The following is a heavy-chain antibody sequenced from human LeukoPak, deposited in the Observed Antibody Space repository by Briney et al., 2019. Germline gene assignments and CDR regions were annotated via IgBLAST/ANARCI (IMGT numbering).Heavy chain of an antibody. D-gene: IGHD2-15*01. V-gene: IGHV4-31*03. CDR2: IYYSGST. CDR1: GGSISSGGYS. CDR3: ARSGGSYSFGP. J-gene: IGHJ5*02. Sequence: SETLSLTCTVSGGSISSGGYSWSWIRQHPGTGLEWIGYIYYSGSTYYNPSLKSRVTISVDTSKNQFSLKLSSVTAADTAVYYCARSGGSYSFGPWGQGTLVTVSS.